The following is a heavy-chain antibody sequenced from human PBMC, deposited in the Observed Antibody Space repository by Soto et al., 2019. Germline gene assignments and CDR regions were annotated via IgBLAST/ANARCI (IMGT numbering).Heavy chain of an antibody. CDR3: AKVGYCSSTSCYRGSSGWYGLFDY. Sequence: PGGSLRLSCAASGFTFSSYAMSWVRQAPGKGLEWVSAISGSGGSTYYADSVKGRFTISRDNSKNTLYLQMNSLRAEDTAVYYCAKVGYCSSTSCYRGSSGWYGLFDYWGQGSRVTVAS. CDR2: ISGSGGST. D-gene: IGHD2-2*02. J-gene: IGHJ4*02. V-gene: IGHV3-23*01. CDR1: GFTFSSYA.